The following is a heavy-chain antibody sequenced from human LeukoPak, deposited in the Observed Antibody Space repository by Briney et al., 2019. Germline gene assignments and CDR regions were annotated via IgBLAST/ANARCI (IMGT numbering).Heavy chain of an antibody. D-gene: IGHD3-10*01. Sequence: SETLSLTCTVSGYSISSGYYWGWIRQPPGKGLEWIGSIYHSGSTYYNPSLKSRVTISVDTSKNQFSLKLSSVTAADTAVYYCARRRRYGSGRQTGGWFDPWGQGTLVTVSS. V-gene: IGHV4-38-2*02. CDR2: IYHSGST. CDR1: GYSISSGYY. CDR3: ARRRRYGSGRQTGGWFDP. J-gene: IGHJ5*02.